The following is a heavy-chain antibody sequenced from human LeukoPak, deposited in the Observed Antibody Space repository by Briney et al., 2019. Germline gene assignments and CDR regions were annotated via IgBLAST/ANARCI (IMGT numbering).Heavy chain of an antibody. CDR1: GYTFTGYY. Sequence: ASVKVSCKASGYTFTGYYMHWVRQAPGQGLEWMGWINPNSGGTNYAQKFQGRVTMTRDTSISTAYMELSRLRSDDTAVYYCAKWGGMVVVIHPKTAFDFWGQGTMVTVSS. J-gene: IGHJ3*01. CDR3: AKWGGMVVVIHPKTAFDF. D-gene: IGHD3-22*01. V-gene: IGHV1-2*02. CDR2: INPNSGGT.